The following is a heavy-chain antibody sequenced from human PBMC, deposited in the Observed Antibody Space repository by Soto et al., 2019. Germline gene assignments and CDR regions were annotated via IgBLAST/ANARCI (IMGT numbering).Heavy chain of an antibody. J-gene: IGHJ3*02. Sequence: GGSLRLSCAASGFTSSSYWIHWVRQAPGRGLVWVSRISNDGSSTNYADSVKGRFTISRDNAKNTVYLQMNSLRAEDTAVYYCARDTYYYDSSDHFSADAFDIWGQGTMVTVSS. CDR1: GFTSSSYW. CDR2: ISNDGSST. CDR3: ARDTYYYDSSDHFSADAFDI. D-gene: IGHD3-22*01. V-gene: IGHV3-74*01.